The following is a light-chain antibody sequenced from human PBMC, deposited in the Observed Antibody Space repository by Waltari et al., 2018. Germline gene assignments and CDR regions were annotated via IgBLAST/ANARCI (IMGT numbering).Light chain of an antibody. CDR2: RAT. Sequence: EIVLTQSPGTASLSPGERVTLSCRASQSVGSSSVAWYQQKPGQAPRLVIYRATRRDTGITDRFSGSGAGTDFSLTIGRLEPEDFAVYYCQQHGTLPATFGQGTKVEIK. CDR3: QQHGTLPAT. CDR1: QSVGSSS. V-gene: IGKV3-20*01. J-gene: IGKJ1*01.